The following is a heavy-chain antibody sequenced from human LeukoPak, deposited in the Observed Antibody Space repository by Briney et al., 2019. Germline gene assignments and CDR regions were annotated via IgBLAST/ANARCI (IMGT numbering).Heavy chain of an antibody. D-gene: IGHD3-3*01. Sequence: ASVKVSCKASGYTFTGYYMHWVRQAPGQGVEWMGWINPNSGGTNYAQKFQGRVTMTRDTSISTAYMELSRLRSDDTAVYYCARDFNYDFWSGYYLWGQGTLVTVSS. CDR3: ARDFNYDFWSGYYL. V-gene: IGHV1-2*02. J-gene: IGHJ4*02. CDR1: GYTFTGYY. CDR2: INPNSGGT.